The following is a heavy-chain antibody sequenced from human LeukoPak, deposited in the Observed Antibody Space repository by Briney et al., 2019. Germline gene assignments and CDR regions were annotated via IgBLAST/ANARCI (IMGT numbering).Heavy chain of an antibody. CDR1: GYTLTKFS. CDR3: ESFNLGNYYVWGSYRELAVY. Sequence: ASVKVSCKVSGYTLTKFSIHWVRQAPGKGLEWMGGFDPEEGETIYAQEFQGRVTMTEDTSTDTAYMELSSLRSDDTAVYYCESFNLGNYYVWGSYRELAVYWGQGTLVTVSS. D-gene: IGHD3-16*02. CDR2: FDPEEGET. V-gene: IGHV1-24*01. J-gene: IGHJ4*02.